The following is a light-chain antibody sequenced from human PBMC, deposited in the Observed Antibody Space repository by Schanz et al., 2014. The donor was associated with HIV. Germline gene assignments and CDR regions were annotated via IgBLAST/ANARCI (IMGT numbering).Light chain of an antibody. V-gene: IGLV2-14*02. CDR1: RNDVGTYNL. J-gene: IGLJ2*01. Sequence: QSALTQPASVSGSPGQSITISCTGTRNDVGTYNLVSWYQHHPGKAPQLMIYEVTKRPSGVSDRFSGSKSGNTASLTISGLQAEDEADYYCSSYTSSSTVVFGGGTKVTVL. CDR3: SSYTSSSTVV. CDR2: EVT.